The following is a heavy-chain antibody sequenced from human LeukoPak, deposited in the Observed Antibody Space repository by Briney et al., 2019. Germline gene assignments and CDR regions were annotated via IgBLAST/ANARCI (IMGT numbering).Heavy chain of an antibody. V-gene: IGHV3-74*01. CDR1: GFTLNSYW. D-gene: IGHD6-19*01. J-gene: IGHJ4*02. CDR2: INGDGSTT. CDR3: ARAWYSSGWYYFDS. Sequence: GGSLRLSCAASGFTLNSYWVHWVRQGPGKGLVWVSRINGDGSTTSYADSVKGRFTISRDSAKSTLYLHMNSLRVEDTAVYYCARAWYSSGWYYFDSWGQGTLVTVSS.